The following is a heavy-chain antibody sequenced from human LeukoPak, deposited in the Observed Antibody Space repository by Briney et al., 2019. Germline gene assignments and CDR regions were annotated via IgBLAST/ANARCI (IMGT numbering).Heavy chain of an antibody. CDR2: LSRDGANT. CDR1: GFTFSDYA. CDR3: AKGVGITIYDY. D-gene: IGHD3-3*01. V-gene: IGHV3-23*01. Sequence: PGGSLRLSCAASGFTFSDYAMAWVRQAPGKGLERVSTLSRDGANTHYADSVRGRFTISRDNPKNTLYLQMNSLRAEDTAVYYCAKGVGITIYDYWGQGTLVTVSS. J-gene: IGHJ4*02.